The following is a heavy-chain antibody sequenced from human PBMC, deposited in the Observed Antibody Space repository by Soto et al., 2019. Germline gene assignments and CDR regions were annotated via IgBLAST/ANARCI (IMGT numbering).Heavy chain of an antibody. D-gene: IGHD1-1*01. CDR2: IYTDGTT. CDR3: AGRNNPYGTYDY. Sequence: EVHLVESGGGLVQPGGSLRLSCAASGFTVSSNYMSWVRQAPGKGLELVSMIYTDGTTHYPDSVKARFSISRDNSKNTWYLQMNSLSAEDTAVYYCAGRNNPYGTYDYWVQGALVTVSS. J-gene: IGHJ4*02. V-gene: IGHV3-66*01. CDR1: GFTVSSNY.